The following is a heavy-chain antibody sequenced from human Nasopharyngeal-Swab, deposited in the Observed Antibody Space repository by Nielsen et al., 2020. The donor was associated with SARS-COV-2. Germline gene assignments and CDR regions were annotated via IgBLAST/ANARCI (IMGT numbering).Heavy chain of an antibody. Sequence: SETLSLTCTVSGGSISSYYWSWIRQPPGKGLEWIGYIYYSGSTNYNPSLKSRVTISVDTPKNQFSLKLSSVTAADTAVYYCASIPRIAAAGARYFDYWGQGTLVTVSS. J-gene: IGHJ4*02. D-gene: IGHD6-13*01. CDR3: ASIPRIAAAGARYFDY. CDR2: IYYSGST. CDR1: GGSISSYY. V-gene: IGHV4-59*01.